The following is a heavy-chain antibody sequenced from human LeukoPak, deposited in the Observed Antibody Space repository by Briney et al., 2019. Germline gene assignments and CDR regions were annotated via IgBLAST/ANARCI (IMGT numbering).Heavy chain of an antibody. J-gene: IGHJ4*02. V-gene: IGHV1-46*01. Sequence: ASVKVSCKASGYTFTSYYMHWVRQAPGQGLEWMGIINPSGGSTSYAQKFQGRVTMTRDTSTSTVYMELSSLRSEDTAVYYCARAPVGYSSSLNYFDYWDQGTLVTVSS. D-gene: IGHD6-13*01. CDR2: INPSGGST. CDR3: ARAPVGYSSSLNYFDY. CDR1: GYTFTSYY.